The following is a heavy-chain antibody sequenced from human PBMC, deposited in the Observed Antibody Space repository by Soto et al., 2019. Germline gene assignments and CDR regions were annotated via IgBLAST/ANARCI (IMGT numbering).Heavy chain of an antibody. Sequence: DSVKVSCKASGYTFTIYGISWVRQAPGQGLEWMGWISAYNGNTNYAQKLQGRVTMTTDTSTSIAYMELRSLRSDDTAVYYRAREPRLDLSEAGAPPCCYNGTDGWGQATPCTLSS. J-gene: IGHJ6*02. V-gene: IGHV1-18*04. CDR3: AREPRLDLSEAGAPPCCYNGTDG. D-gene: IGHD6-19*01. CDR1: GYTFTIYG. CDR2: ISAYNGNT.